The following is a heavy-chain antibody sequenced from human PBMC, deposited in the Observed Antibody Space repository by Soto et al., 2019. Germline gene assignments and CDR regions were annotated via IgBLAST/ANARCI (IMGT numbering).Heavy chain of an antibody. CDR2: IIHIFGTA. J-gene: IGHJ3*02. D-gene: IGHD3-22*01. CDR3: ESLDIGGYYSGVGAFDI. V-gene: IGHV1-69*12. CDR1: GGTFSSYA. Sequence: QVQLVQSGAEVKKPGASVKVSCKASGGTFSSYAISWVRQAPGQGLEWMGGIIHIFGTANYAQKWQGRVTITAADSASTAYMELSSLSSENTAVYYGESLDIGGYYSGVGAFDISGQGTMVTVST.